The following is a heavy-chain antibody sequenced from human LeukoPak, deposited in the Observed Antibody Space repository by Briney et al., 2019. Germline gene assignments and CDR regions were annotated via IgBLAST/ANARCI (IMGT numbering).Heavy chain of an antibody. V-gene: IGHV1-18*01. J-gene: IGHJ4*02. Sequence: ASVKVSCKASGYRFINYGISWVRQAPGQGLEWMGWVSGNNGHTNYAEKFQGRVLMTTDTFTNTAYMELRSLTSDDTAVYYCVRDHCSGGSCYSMAYFDYWGQGTLVTVSS. CDR2: VSGNNGHT. CDR3: VRDHCSGGSCYSMAYFDY. D-gene: IGHD2-15*01. CDR1: GYRFINYG.